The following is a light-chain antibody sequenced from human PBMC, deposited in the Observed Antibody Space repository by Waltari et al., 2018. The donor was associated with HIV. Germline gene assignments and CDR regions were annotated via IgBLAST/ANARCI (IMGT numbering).Light chain of an antibody. CDR1: SYNIGAGYD. CDR3: QSYDSTGV. CDR2: GNS. V-gene: IGLV1-40*01. J-gene: IGLJ3*02. Sequence: QSVLTQPPSVSGAPGQRVTISCTGSSYNIGAGYDVHWYQQLPGTAPKLLIYGNSNRPAGVPDRFSGSKFGSSASLANTGLQAEDEADYYCQSYDSTGVFGGGTKLTVL.